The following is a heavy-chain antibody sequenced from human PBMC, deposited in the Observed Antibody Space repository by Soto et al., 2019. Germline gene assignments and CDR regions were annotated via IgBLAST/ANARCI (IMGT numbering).Heavy chain of an antibody. CDR2: INPNSGGT. V-gene: IGHV1-2*04. J-gene: IGHJ6*02. D-gene: IGHD6-19*01. Sequence: ASVKVSCKASGYTFTGYYMHWVRQAPGQGLEWMGWINPNSGGTNYAQKFQGWVTMTRDTSISTAYMELSRLRSDDTAVYYCARDRGRSSGGYVEGYYYYYGMDVWGQGTTVTVS. CDR3: ARDRGRSSGGYVEGYYYYYGMDV. CDR1: GYTFTGYY.